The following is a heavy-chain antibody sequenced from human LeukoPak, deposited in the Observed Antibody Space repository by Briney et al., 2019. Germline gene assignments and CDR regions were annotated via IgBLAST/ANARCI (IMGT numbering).Heavy chain of an antibody. J-gene: IGHJ4*02. Sequence: PGGSLRLSCAAYGFTFIDHDMHWVRQVIGKGLEWVSAIGIRGDTHYSGSVKGRFTISRENAESSLYLQMDSLRAEDTAVYYCARGGIQVSGIDEFDYWGQGTLVTVSS. CDR3: ARGGIQVSGIDEFDY. CDR2: IGIRGDT. CDR1: GFTFIDHD. D-gene: IGHD6-19*01. V-gene: IGHV3-13*01.